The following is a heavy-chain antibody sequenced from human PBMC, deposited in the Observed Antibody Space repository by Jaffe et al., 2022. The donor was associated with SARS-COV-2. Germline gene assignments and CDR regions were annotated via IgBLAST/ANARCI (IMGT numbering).Heavy chain of an antibody. V-gene: IGHV1-2*06. D-gene: IGHD6-19*01. J-gene: IGHJ6*02. Sequence: QVQLVQSGAEVKKPGASVKVSCKASGYTFTGYYMHWVRQAPGQGLEWMGRINPNSGGTNYAQKFQGRVTMTRDTSISTAYMELSRLRSDDTAVYYCAREPISVRQWLSTRATGMDVWGQGTTVTVSS. CDR2: INPNSGGT. CDR1: GYTFTGYY. CDR3: AREPISVRQWLSTRATGMDV.